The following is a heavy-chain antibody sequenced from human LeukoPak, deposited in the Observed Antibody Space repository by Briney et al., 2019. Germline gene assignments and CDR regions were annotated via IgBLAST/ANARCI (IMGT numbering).Heavy chain of an antibody. Sequence: SETLSLTCTVSGGSISSYYWSWIRQPPGKGLEWIGYIYYSGSTNYNPSLKSRVTISVDTSKNQFSLKLSSVTAADTAVYYCARGTMVRGVIRGFDAFDIWGQGTMVTVSS. CDR1: GGSISSYY. V-gene: IGHV4-59*01. CDR3: ARGTMVRGVIRGFDAFDI. J-gene: IGHJ3*02. CDR2: IYYSGST. D-gene: IGHD3-10*01.